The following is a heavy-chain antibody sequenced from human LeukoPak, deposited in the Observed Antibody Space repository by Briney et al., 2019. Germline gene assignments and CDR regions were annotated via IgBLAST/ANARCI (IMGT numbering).Heavy chain of an antibody. V-gene: IGHV1-18*01. CDR2: ISAYNGNT. J-gene: IGHJ4*02. Sequence: ASVKVSCKASGYTFTSYGISWVRQAPGQGLEWMGWISAYNGNTNYAQKLQGRVTMTTDTSTSTAYMELRSLRSDDTAVYYCARVIDYVWWSYRFPYYFDYWGQGTLVTVSS. CDR1: GYTFTSYG. D-gene: IGHD3-16*02. CDR3: ARVIDYVWWSYRFPYYFDY.